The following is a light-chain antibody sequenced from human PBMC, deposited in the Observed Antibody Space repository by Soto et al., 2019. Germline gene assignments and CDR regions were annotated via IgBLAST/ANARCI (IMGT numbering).Light chain of an antibody. CDR1: QSISSK. J-gene: IGKJ1*01. V-gene: IGKV3-15*01. CDR3: QQYNNWPPWT. Sequence: EIVMTQSPATPSVSPGERATLSCRASQSISSKLAWYQQKPGQAPRLLIYGASTRATGIPARFTGSGSGTEFTLTISSLQSEDFAVYFCQQYNNWPPWTFGQGTKVDIK. CDR2: GAS.